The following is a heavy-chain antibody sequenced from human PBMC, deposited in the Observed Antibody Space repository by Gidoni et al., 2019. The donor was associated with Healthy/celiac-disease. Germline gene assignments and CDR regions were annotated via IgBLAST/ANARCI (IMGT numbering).Heavy chain of an antibody. V-gene: IGHV3-33*01. CDR1: AFTFSSYG. CDR3: ARDRPVRWLLSY. D-gene: IGHD3-22*01. CDR2: RWYDGSNK. Sequence: QVHLVDSGGGVVQPGRSLRLSCSASAFTFSSYGMLWVRQAPGKGLEWAAVRWYDGSNKYYADPVTGRLTNSRDNSKSTQYLQRNSLRAEDTGVYYCARDRPVRWLLSYGGQGTLVTVSA. J-gene: IGHJ4*02.